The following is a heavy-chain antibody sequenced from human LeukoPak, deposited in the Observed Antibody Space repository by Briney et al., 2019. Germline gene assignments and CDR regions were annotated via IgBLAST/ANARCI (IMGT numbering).Heavy chain of an antibody. Sequence: PGGSLRLSCAASGFTFSSYAMSWVRQAPGKGLEWVANIKQDGSEKYYVDSVKGRFTISRDNAKNSLYLQMNSLRAEGTAVYYCARDQVTVLRYFDWPYYFDYWGQGTLVTVSS. CDR1: GFTFSSYA. J-gene: IGHJ4*02. V-gene: IGHV3-7*01. D-gene: IGHD3-9*01. CDR2: IKQDGSEK. CDR3: ARDQVTVLRYFDWPYYFDY.